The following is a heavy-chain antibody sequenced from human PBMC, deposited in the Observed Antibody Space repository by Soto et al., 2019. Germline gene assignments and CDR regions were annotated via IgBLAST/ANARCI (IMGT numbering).Heavy chain of an antibody. CDR1: GFTFSSYG. V-gene: IGHV3-33*01. Sequence: QTGGSLRLSCAASGFTFSSYGMHWVRQAPGKGLEWVAVIWYDGSNKYYADSVKGRFTISRDNSKNTLYLQMNSLRAEDTAVYYCARVMGTGPHYYYYYGMDVWGQGTTVTVSS. CDR2: IWYDGSNK. J-gene: IGHJ6*02. CDR3: ARVMGTGPHYYYYYGMDV.